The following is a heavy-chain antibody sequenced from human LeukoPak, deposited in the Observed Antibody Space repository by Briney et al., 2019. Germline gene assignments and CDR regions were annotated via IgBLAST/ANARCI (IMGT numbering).Heavy chain of an antibody. V-gene: IGHV3-23*01. Sequence: GGSLRLSCAASGFTFSSYAMSWVRQAPGKGLKWVSTINTSGGGTYYADSVKGRFTISRDNAKNSLFLQMNSLRAEDTAIYYCTTDTWYSAGHWGQGTLVTVSS. CDR2: INTSGGGT. D-gene: IGHD2-15*01. CDR3: TTDTWYSAGH. J-gene: IGHJ4*02. CDR1: GFTFSSYA.